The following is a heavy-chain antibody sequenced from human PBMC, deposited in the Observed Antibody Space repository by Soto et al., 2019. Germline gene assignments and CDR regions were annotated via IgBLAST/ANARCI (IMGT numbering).Heavy chain of an antibody. CDR1: GGSISSYY. Sequence: TVSGGSISSYYWSWIRQPPGKGLEWIGYIYYSGSTNYNPSLKSRVTISVDTSKNQFSLKLSSVTAADTAVYYCARGSQDLVLFDYWGQGTLVTVSP. V-gene: IGHV4-59*01. CDR3: ARGSQDLVLFDY. CDR2: IYYSGST. J-gene: IGHJ4*02.